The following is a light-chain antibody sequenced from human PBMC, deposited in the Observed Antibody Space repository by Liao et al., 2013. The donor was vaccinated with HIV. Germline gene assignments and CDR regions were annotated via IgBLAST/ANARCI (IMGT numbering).Light chain of an antibody. J-gene: IGLJ1*01. CDR3: LAWDGDTAV. CDR2: FDS. Sequence: SYELVQPSSVPVAPGKTARITCGGDNIGSKSVHWYQQKPGQAPVVVIYFDSDRPSGIPERFSGSNSDNTPTLTVSGTQAVDEADYFCLAWDGDTAVFGTGTRVTVL. V-gene: IGLV3-21*01. CDR1: NIGSKS.